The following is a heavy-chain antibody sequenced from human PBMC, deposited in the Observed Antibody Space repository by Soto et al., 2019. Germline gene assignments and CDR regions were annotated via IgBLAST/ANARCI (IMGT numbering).Heavy chain of an antibody. CDR3: AKGKSENGVDWLDP. D-gene: IGHD2-8*01. CDR2: VRGNSYGA. V-gene: IGHV3-23*01. Sequence: VGSLRLSCAASGFMFENYAMIWVRQAPGRGLEWVATVRGNSYGAYYADSVRGRFIISRDNSKNTMSLQLNSLRDDDTAIYYCAKGKSENGVDWLDPWGPGTLVTVSS. CDR1: GFMFENYA. J-gene: IGHJ5*02.